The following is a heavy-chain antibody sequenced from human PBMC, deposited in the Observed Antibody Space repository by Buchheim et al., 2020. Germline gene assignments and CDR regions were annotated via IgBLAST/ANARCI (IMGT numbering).Heavy chain of an antibody. J-gene: IGHJ2*01. Sequence: EVQLLESGGGLVQPGGSLRLSCAASGLTLGTYDMTWVRQAPGKGLEWVSGISNDGSSTTYADSVKGRFTCSRDNSRNMLFLQMNSLRVDDTAIYYCAKSRGYWYFDVWGRGTL. CDR1: GLTLGTYD. CDR3: AKSRGYWYFDV. D-gene: IGHD3-10*01. CDR2: ISNDGSST. V-gene: IGHV3-23*01.